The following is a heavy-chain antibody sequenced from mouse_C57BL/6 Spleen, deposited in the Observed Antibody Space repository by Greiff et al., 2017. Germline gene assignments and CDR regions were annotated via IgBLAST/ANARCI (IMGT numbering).Heavy chain of an antibody. J-gene: IGHJ3*01. CDR1: GYTFTDYE. V-gene: IGHV1-15*01. CDR2: IDPETGGT. D-gene: IGHD1-1*01. Sequence: VQLQQSGAELVRPGASVTLSCKASGYTFTDYEMHWVKQTPVHGLEWIGAIDPETGGTAYNQKFKGKAILTADKSSSTAYMELRSLTSEDSAVYYCRRSSYGSSYVIAYWGKGTLVTVSA. CDR3: RRSSYGSSYVIAY.